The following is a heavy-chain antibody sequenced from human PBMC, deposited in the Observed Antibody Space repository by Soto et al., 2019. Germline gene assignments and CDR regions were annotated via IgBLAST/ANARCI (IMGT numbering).Heavy chain of an antibody. Sequence: SETLSLTCAVYGGSFSGYYWSWIRQPPGKGLEWIGEINHSGSTNYNPSLKSRVTISVDTSKNQFSLKLSSVTAADTAVYYCARAGVVIMGSGMDVRGQGTTVTVSS. J-gene: IGHJ6*02. D-gene: IGHD3-3*01. CDR2: INHSGST. CDR3: ARAGVVIMGSGMDV. V-gene: IGHV4-34*01. CDR1: GGSFSGYY.